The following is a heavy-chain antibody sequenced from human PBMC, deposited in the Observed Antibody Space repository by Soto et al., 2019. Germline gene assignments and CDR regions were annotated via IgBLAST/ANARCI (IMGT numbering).Heavy chain of an antibody. CDR3: ASSAGLDHLLNYYGLNV. D-gene: IGHD6-13*01. J-gene: IGHJ6*02. V-gene: IGHV1-69*01. CDR1: GGTFTSTA. CDR2: IIPVLGTP. Sequence: QVLLVQSSAEVKKPGSSVKVSCKASGGTFTSTAFSWVRQAPGQGLEWMGGIIPVLGTPNYAQKFQARLTVTADASTTTVHMELSSLRYDDTAVYYCASSAGLDHLLNYYGLNVWGQGPTVTVSS.